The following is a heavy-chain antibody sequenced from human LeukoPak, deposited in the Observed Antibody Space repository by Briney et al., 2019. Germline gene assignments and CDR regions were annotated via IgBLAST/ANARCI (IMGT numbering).Heavy chain of an antibody. CDR3: ARSSRVGGTDWYFDL. D-gene: IGHD1-26*01. Sequence: GGSLKISCKGSGYSFSSYWIAWVRQMPGKGLERMGIIYPGDSDIRYSPSFQGQVTSSTDKSISPAYLQWSSLKASDTAMYYCARSSRVGGTDWYFDLWGRGTLVTVSS. CDR2: IYPGDSDI. CDR1: GYSFSSYW. J-gene: IGHJ2*01. V-gene: IGHV5-51*01.